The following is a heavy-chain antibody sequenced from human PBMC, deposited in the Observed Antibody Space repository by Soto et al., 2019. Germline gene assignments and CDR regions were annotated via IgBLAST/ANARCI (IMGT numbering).Heavy chain of an antibody. CDR1: GFTFSTYW. V-gene: IGHV3-7*03. J-gene: IGHJ3*02. CDR2: IKPDGSQS. Sequence: LRLSCEASGFTFSTYWMSWIRQAPGKGLEWVGNIKPDGSQSYIVDSVQGRFTTSRDNARNSVYLQMNSLRAEDTAMYFCARHSGIHHYYDSSGSADALDIWGQGTMVTVSS. D-gene: IGHD3-22*01. CDR3: ARHSGIHHYYDSSGSADALDI.